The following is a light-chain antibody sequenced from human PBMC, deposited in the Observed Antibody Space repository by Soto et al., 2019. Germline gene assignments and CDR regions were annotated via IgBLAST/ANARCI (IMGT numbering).Light chain of an antibody. CDR2: GAS. CDR1: QSVSSSY. Sequence: IVLAQSPGTLSLTPWEKATLSCRASQSVSSSYLAWYQQKPGQAPRLLIYGASSRATGIPDRFSGSGSGTDFTLTISRLEPEDFAVYYCQQYGSSWTSAQRAKV. J-gene: IGKJ1*01. V-gene: IGKV3-20*01. CDR3: QQYGSSWT.